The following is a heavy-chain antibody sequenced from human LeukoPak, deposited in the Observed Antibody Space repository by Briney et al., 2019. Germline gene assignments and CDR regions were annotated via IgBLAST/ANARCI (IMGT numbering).Heavy chain of an antibody. J-gene: IGHJ4*02. CDR1: GFTFSSYA. D-gene: IGHD2-15*01. Sequence: GGSLRLSCAASGFTFSSYAMHWVRQAPGKGLEWVAVISYDGSNKYYADSVKGRFTISRDNSKNTLYLQMNSLRAEDTAVYYCAKEAVLKDGYWGQGTLVTVSS. CDR2: ISYDGSNK. CDR3: AKEAVLKDGY. V-gene: IGHV3-30-3*01.